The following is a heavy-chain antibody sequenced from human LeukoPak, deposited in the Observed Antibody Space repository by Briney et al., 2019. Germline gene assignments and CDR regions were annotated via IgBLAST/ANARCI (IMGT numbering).Heavy chain of an antibody. CDR1: GVTPSVSS. V-gene: IGHV3-21*01. CDR2: INPSTGSI. CDR3: VRDPNWGQGY. J-gene: IGHJ4*02. Sequence: RGSLRLSRAPSGVTPSVSSMSSGPETPGTGVEVVLSINPSTGSIYYADSVEGRLTISRDNAKTSLYLQMNSLSVEERILYYCVRDPNWGQGYWGEGTLVTVSS. D-gene: IGHD7-27*01.